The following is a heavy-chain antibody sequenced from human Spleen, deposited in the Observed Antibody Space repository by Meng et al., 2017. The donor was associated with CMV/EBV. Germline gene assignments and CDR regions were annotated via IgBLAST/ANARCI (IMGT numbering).Heavy chain of an antibody. CDR1: GYSFTSYW. CDR2: IYPGDSDT. D-gene: IGHD3-10*01. Sequence: GESLKISCKGSGYSFTSYWIDWVRQMPGKGLEWMGIIYPGDSDTKYSPSFQGQVTISADKSISTAYLQWSSLKASDSAMYYCARGGSGTYYPVDYWGQGTLVTVSS. J-gene: IGHJ4*02. CDR3: ARGGSGTYYPVDY. V-gene: IGHV5-51*01.